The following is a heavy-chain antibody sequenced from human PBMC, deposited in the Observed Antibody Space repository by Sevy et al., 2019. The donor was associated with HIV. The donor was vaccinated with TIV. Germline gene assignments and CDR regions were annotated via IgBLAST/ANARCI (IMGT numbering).Heavy chain of an antibody. J-gene: IGHJ3*02. CDR3: ASLREKKLVIIPSFAFDM. CDR2: VKQDGSEQ. CDR1: GFTFNRYW. Sequence: GGSLRLSCTASGFTFNRYWMSWVRQTPGKEVEWVANVKQDGSEQYYVNSLKGRFTISRDNAKNSLYLQMNSLRAEDTAVYYCASLREKKLVIIPSFAFDMWGQGTLVTVSS. V-gene: IGHV3-7*01. D-gene: IGHD3-3*01.